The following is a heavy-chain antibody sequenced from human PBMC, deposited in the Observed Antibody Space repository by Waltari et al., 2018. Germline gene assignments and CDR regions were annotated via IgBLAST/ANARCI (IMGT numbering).Heavy chain of an antibody. J-gene: IGHJ4*02. CDR1: GGSFSGYY. Sequence: QVQLQQWGAGLLKPSETLSLTCAVSGGSFSGYYWSWIRTHTGKGLEWIGEITHSGSTNYNPSLKCLVTISVDSSKNHFSLKLSSVTAADTAVYYCARATYDFWSGYYHMDYWGQGTLVTVSS. CDR2: ITHSGST. V-gene: IGHV4-34*01. CDR3: ARATYDFWSGYYHMDY. D-gene: IGHD3-3*01.